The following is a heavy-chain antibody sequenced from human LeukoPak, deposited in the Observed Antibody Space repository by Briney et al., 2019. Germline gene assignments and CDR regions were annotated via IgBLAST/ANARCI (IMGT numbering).Heavy chain of an antibody. D-gene: IGHD3-22*01. Sequence: GGSLRLSCAASGFTFSSYAMSWVRQAPGKGLEWVSAISGSGGSTYYADSVKGRFTISRDNSKNTLYLQMNSLRAEDTAVYYCAKGHSSYPPIYYYYGMDVWGQGTTVTVSS. CDR1: GFTFSSYA. J-gene: IGHJ6*02. V-gene: IGHV3-23*01. CDR2: ISGSGGST. CDR3: AKGHSSYPPIYYYYGMDV.